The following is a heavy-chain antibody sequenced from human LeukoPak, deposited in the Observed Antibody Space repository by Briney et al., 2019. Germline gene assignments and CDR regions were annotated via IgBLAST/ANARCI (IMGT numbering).Heavy chain of an antibody. V-gene: IGHV4-39*07. Sequence: PSETLSLTCTVSGGSISSSSYYWGWIRQPPGKGLEWIGSIYYSGSTYYNPSLKSRVTISVDTSKSQFSLKLSSVTAADTAVYYCARSYPIVVVPAAMGECWFDPWGQGTLVTVSS. CDR2: IYYSGST. CDR1: GGSISSSSYY. D-gene: IGHD2-2*01. J-gene: IGHJ5*02. CDR3: ARSYPIVVVPAAMGECWFDP.